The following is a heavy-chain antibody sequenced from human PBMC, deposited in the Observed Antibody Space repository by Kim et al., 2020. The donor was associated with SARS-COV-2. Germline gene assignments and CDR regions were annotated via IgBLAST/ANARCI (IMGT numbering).Heavy chain of an antibody. Sequence: ASVKVSCKASGYTFTSYDINWVRQATGQGLEWMGWMNPNSGNTGYAQKFQGRVTMTRNTSISTAYMELSSLRSEDTAVYYCARGGETINYDFWSGYYTARDYYYGMDVWGQGATVTVSS. CDR2: MNPNSGNT. CDR1: GYTFTSYD. J-gene: IGHJ6*02. CDR3: ARGGETINYDFWSGYYTARDYYYGMDV. V-gene: IGHV1-8*01. D-gene: IGHD3-3*01.